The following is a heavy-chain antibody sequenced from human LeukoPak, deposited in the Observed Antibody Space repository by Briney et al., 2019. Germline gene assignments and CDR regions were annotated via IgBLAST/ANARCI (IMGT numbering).Heavy chain of an antibody. Sequence: GGSLRLSCAASGFTFRSYSMNWVRQGPGMGLEWVSSISSSSYIYYADSVKGRFTISRDNAKNSLYLQMNSLRAEDTAVYYCARDRNLGSQFDYWGQGTLVTVSS. CDR1: GFTFRSYS. J-gene: IGHJ4*02. CDR2: ISSSSYI. CDR3: ARDRNLGSQFDY. D-gene: IGHD6-13*01. V-gene: IGHV3-21*01.